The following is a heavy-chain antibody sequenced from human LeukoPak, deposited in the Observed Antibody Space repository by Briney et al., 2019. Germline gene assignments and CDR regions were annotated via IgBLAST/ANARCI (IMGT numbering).Heavy chain of an antibody. J-gene: IGHJ4*02. Sequence: ASVKVSCKASGYIFTGQYIHWVRQAPGQGLEWMGWINPNAGDTKYAQKYQGRVSMTRDKSISTSYIELSSLRSDDTAVYYCSKGRGVAVVVYDSWGQGTLVTVSS. V-gene: IGHV1-2*02. CDR1: GYIFTGQY. CDR3: SKGRGVAVVVYDS. CDR2: INPNAGDT. D-gene: IGHD3-22*01.